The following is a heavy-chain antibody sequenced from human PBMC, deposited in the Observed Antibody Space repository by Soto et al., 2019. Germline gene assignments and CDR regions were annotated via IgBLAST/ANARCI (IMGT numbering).Heavy chain of an antibody. J-gene: IGHJ6*02. CDR3: ASFFNSGSYPTYYYYGMDV. Sequence: ASVKVSCKASGYTFTSYDMNWVRQAPGQRLEWMGWINAGNGNTKYSQKLQGRVTMTTDTSTSTAYMELRSLRSDDTAVYYCASFFNSGSYPTYYYYGMDVWGQGTTVTVSS. CDR2: INAGNGNT. D-gene: IGHD1-26*01. CDR1: GYTFTSYD. V-gene: IGHV1-3*01.